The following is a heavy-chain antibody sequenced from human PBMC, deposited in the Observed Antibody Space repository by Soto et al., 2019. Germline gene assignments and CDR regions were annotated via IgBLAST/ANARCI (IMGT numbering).Heavy chain of an antibody. Sequence: TPGKGLEWVSYISSSDTIISYADSVKGRFTISRDNAKNSLYLQMNSLRAEDTAVYYCARDLGYYDSSGYFDYWGQRAQLTVSS. CDR2: ISSSDTII. V-gene: IGHV3-11*01. D-gene: IGHD3-22*01. J-gene: IGHJ4*02. CDR3: ARDLGYYDSSGYFDY.